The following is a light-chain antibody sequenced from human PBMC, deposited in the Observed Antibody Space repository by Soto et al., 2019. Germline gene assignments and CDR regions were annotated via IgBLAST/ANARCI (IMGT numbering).Light chain of an antibody. CDR3: QHRSSWPWT. J-gene: IGKJ1*01. CDR1: QSFSTY. CDR2: DTS. V-gene: IGKV3-11*01. Sequence: IVLAQSPATLSLSPWEGANLYCRASQSFSTYLAWYQQKSGQAPRLLIYDTSKRATGTPAGFSGSGSGTDFTLTINSLEPEDFALYYCQHRSSWPWTFGQGTKVDI.